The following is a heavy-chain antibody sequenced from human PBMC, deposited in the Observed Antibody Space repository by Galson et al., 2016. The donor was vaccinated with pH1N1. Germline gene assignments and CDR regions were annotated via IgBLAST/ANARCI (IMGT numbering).Heavy chain of an antibody. J-gene: IGHJ6*02. Sequence: KGLEWLSDIRRGGSPINYADSLQGRFTVSRDNNKNSVYLQMNGLRVEDTAVYYCARRDSRYGMDVWGQGTTVTVSS. V-gene: IGHV3-11*01. D-gene: IGHD3-22*01. CDR3: ARRDSRYGMDV. CDR2: IRRGGSPI.